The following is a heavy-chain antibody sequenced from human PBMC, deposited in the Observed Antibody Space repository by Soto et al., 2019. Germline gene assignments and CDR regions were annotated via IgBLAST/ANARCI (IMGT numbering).Heavy chain of an antibody. V-gene: IGHV1-8*01. J-gene: IGHJ6*02. CDR2: MNAKSGDT. D-gene: IGHD3-16*01. Sequence: ASVKVSCKASGYTFSDFDVNWLRQASGQGPEWMGWMNAKSGDTFFAQRFQGKFNMTWDTSLSTAYMEVGSLTSDDTAMYYCARGNPFNYAGFDVWGQGTTVTVSS. CDR1: GYTFSDFD. CDR3: ARGNPFNYAGFDV.